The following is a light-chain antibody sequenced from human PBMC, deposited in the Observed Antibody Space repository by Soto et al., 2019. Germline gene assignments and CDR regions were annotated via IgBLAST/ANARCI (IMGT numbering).Light chain of an antibody. CDR3: QVWDSSSLHVL. J-gene: IGLJ2*01. V-gene: IGLV3-21*02. CDR2: NDR. CDR1: DIGDKR. Sequence: SYELTQAPSVSVAPGQTAWVTCGGDDIGDKRVHWYQQRPGQAPVLVVYNDRDRPSGIPERFSGSNSGNTATLTISRVEGGDEADYYCQVWDSSSLHVLFGGGTKLTVL.